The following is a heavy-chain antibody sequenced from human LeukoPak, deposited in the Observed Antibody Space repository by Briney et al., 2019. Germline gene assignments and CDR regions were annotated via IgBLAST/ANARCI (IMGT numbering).Heavy chain of an antibody. Sequence: PSETLSLTCAVYGGSFSGYYWSWIRQPPGKGLEWIGEINHSGSTNYNPSLESRVTISVDTSKNQFSLKLSSVTAADTAVYYCARLPRTMIVARGAFDIWGQGTMVTVSS. V-gene: IGHV4-34*01. J-gene: IGHJ3*02. CDR1: GGSFSGYY. CDR3: ARLPRTMIVARGAFDI. CDR2: INHSGST. D-gene: IGHD3-22*01.